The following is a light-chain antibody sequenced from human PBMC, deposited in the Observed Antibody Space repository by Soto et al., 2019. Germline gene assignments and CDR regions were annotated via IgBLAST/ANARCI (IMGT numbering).Light chain of an antibody. CDR1: QYINTR. Sequence: EIFLTQSPSTLSSFPVDIVTFSCRASQYINTRLAWYQHRPGQAPRLLIYQTSIRAAGIPARFSASGSGTDFTLTISDVQPEDFALYYCHQRQSWPRTFGQGTKVDI. V-gene: IGKV3-11*01. CDR2: QTS. CDR3: HQRQSWPRT. J-gene: IGKJ1*01.